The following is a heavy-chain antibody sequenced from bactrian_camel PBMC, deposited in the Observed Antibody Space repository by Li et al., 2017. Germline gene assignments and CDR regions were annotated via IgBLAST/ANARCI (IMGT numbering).Heavy chain of an antibody. CDR1: GDTKNYC. D-gene: IGHD4*01. V-gene: IGHV3S53*01. CDR2: LDNVGST. Sequence: VQLVESGGGTAQTGGSLRLSCVASGDTKNYCMAWFRQAPGKEREGVAVLDNVGSTNYADSVKGRFTISKDNAKNTLYLQMNSLKPEDTALYYCARRSCQYSDRDPLRPASDYNYWGQGTQVTVS. J-gene: IGHJ4*01. CDR3: ARRSCQYSDRDPLRPASDYNY.